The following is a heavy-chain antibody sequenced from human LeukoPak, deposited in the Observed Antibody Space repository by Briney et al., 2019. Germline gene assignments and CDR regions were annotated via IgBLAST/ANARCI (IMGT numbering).Heavy chain of an antibody. V-gene: IGHV4-39*07. CDR3: AGLRRTYYYYYMDV. CDR2: INHSGST. Sequence: SETLSLTCTVSGGSISSSSYYWGWIRQPPGKGLEWLGEINHSGSTNYNPSLKSRVTISVDTSKNQFSLKLSSVTAADTAVYYCAGLRRTYYYYYMDVWGKGTTVTVSS. J-gene: IGHJ6*03. D-gene: IGHD6-6*01. CDR1: GGSISSSSYY.